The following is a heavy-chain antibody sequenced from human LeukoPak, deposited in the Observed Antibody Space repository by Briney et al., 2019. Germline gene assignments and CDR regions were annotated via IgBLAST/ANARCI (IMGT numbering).Heavy chain of an antibody. J-gene: IGHJ5*02. CDR2: IDPSDSYT. Sequence: GEAPRTPLKSSGFRLTSYWISRVRQMPGKGLEWMGRIDPSDSYTNYSPSFQGHVTISADKSLSTAYLQWSSLKASDNAMYYCAQSRITGTTDWFDPWGQGTLVTVSS. V-gene: IGHV5-10-1*01. CDR1: GFRLTSYW. D-gene: IGHD1-7*01. CDR3: AQSRITGTTDWFDP.